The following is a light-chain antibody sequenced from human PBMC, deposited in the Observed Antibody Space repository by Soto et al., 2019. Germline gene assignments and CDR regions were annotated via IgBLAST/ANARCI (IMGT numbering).Light chain of an antibody. CDR1: SSDVGGYNF. CDR2: EVS. V-gene: IGLV2-8*01. Sequence: QSALTQPPSASGSPGQSVTISCPGTSSDVGGYNFVSWYQQHPGKAPKLMIYEVSKRPSGVPDRFSGSKSGNTASLTVSGLQADDEADYYCTSYAGSNIPVVFGGGTKLTVL. J-gene: IGLJ2*01. CDR3: TSYAGSNIPVV.